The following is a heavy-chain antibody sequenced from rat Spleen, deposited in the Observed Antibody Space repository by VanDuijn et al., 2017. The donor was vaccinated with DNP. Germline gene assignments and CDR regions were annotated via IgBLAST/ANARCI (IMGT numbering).Heavy chain of an antibody. D-gene: IGHD1-11*01. CDR2: IIYDGSST. J-gene: IGHJ2*01. Sequence: EVQLVESGGGFVRPGNSLRLSCAASGFIFSDYAMAWVRQSPKMGLEWVATIIYDGSSTFYRDSVTGRFTISRDFAKSTLYLQMDSLRSEDSATYYCTTRGNYGGYDYWGQGVMVTVSS. CDR3: TTRGNYGGYDY. V-gene: IGHV5S10*01. CDR1: GFIFSDYA.